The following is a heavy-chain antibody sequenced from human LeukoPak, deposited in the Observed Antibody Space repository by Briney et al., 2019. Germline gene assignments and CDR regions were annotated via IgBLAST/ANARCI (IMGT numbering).Heavy chain of an antibody. CDR3: ARAPSSGWGPAFDY. CDR1: GGSISSYY. D-gene: IGHD6-19*01. Sequence: KPSETLSLTCTVSGGSISSYYWSWIRQPPGKGLEWIGYIYYSGSANYNPSLKSRVTISVDTSKNQFSLKLSSVTAADTAVYYCARAPSSGWGPAFDYWGQGTLVTVSS. J-gene: IGHJ4*02. V-gene: IGHV4-59*01. CDR2: IYYSGSA.